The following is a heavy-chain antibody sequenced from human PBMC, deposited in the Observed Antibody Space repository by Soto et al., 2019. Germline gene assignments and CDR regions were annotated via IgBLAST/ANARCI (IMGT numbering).Heavy chain of an antibody. CDR1: RGSISDYY. CDR2: FYDSGST. Sequence: ETLSLTCTVSRGSISDYYWGWIRQPPGKGLEWVGYFYDSGSTKYNPSLKSRVTISVDTSKNQISLEMKSVTVADTAVYYCARVGSGGYSNNWFDPWGQGTLVTVSS. D-gene: IGHD3-22*01. V-gene: IGHV4-59*01. J-gene: IGHJ5*02. CDR3: ARVGSGGYSNNWFDP.